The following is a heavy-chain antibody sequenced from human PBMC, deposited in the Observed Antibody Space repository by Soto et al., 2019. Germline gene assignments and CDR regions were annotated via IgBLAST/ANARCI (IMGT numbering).Heavy chain of an antibody. CDR3: ARDRGLQAFDI. V-gene: IGHV3-21*01. CDR1: GFTFSSYS. Sequence: GGSLRLSCAASGFTFSSYSMNWVRQAPGKGLEWVSSISSSSSYIYYADSVKGRFTISRDNAKNSLYLKMNSLRAEDTAVYYCARDRGLQAFDIWGQGTMVTVSS. J-gene: IGHJ3*02. CDR2: ISSSSSYI. D-gene: IGHD3-10*01.